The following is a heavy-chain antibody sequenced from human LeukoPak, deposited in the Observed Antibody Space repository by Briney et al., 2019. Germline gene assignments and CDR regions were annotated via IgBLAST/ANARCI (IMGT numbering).Heavy chain of an antibody. Sequence: SETLSLTCAVYGGSFSGYYWSWIRQPPGKGLEWIGEINHSGSTNYNPSLKSRVTISVDTSKNQFSLKLSSVTAADTAVYYRARGAVYYDYVWGSYRPYLYFDYWGQGTLVTVSS. CDR2: INHSGST. CDR3: ARGAVYYDYVWGSYRPYLYFDY. J-gene: IGHJ4*02. CDR1: GGSFSGYY. V-gene: IGHV4-34*01. D-gene: IGHD3-16*02.